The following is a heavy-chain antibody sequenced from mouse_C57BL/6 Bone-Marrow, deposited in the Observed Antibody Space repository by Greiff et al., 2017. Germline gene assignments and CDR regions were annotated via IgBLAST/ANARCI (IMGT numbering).Heavy chain of an antibody. D-gene: IGHD2-12*01. CDR3: SRPCYSDCWYFDV. Sequence: QVQLQQSGAELVKPGASVKMSCKASGYTFTSYWITWVKQRPGQGLEWIGDIYPGSGSTNYNEKFKSKATLTVATSSSTAYMQLSSLTSEDSAVSYYSRPCYSDCWYFDVWGTGTTVTVSS. CDR2: IYPGSGST. V-gene: IGHV1-55*01. J-gene: IGHJ1*03. CDR1: GYTFTSYW.